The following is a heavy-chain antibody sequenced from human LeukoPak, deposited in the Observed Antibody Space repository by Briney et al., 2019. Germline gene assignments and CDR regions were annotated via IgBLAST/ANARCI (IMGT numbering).Heavy chain of an antibody. Sequence: GASVKVSCKASGYTFTGYYMHWARQAPGQGLEWMGRINPNSGGTNYAQKFQGRVTMTRDTSISTAYMELSRLRSDDTAVYYCAFWSGYYNFDYWGQGTLVTVSS. D-gene: IGHD3-3*01. CDR1: GYTFTGYY. V-gene: IGHV1-2*06. J-gene: IGHJ4*02. CDR3: AFWSGYYNFDY. CDR2: INPNSGGT.